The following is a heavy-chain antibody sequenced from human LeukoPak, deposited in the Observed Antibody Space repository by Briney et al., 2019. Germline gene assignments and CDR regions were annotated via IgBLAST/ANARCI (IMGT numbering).Heavy chain of an antibody. CDR1: GGSISSGDYY. Sequence: SETLSLTCTVSGGSISSGDYYWSWIRQPPGKGLEWIGYIYYSGSTNYNPSLKSRVTISVDTSKNQFSLKLSSVTAADTAVYYCARARGGDYGGNAFVRWGQGTLVSVSS. D-gene: IGHD4-23*01. CDR3: ARARGGDYGGNAFVR. CDR2: IYYSGST. V-gene: IGHV4-61*08. J-gene: IGHJ4*02.